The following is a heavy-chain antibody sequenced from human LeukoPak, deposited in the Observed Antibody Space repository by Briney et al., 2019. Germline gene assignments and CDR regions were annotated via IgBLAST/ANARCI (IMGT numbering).Heavy chain of an antibody. CDR2: ISSSSTI. CDR1: GFTFSSYS. V-gene: IGHV3-48*01. CDR3: AKEIRWYSGSYYQH. Sequence: GGSLRLSCAASGFTFSSYSMNWVRQAPGKGLEWVSYISSSSTIYYADSVKGRSTISRDNSKNTLYLQMNSLRAEDTAVYYCAKEIRWYSGSYYQHWGQGTLVTVSS. J-gene: IGHJ1*01. D-gene: IGHD1-26*01.